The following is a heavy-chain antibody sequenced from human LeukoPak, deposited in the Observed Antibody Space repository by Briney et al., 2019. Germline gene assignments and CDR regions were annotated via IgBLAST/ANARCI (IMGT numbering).Heavy chain of an antibody. V-gene: IGHV4-61*01. CDR3: ARGQRRLQDY. CDR1: GGSVSSDSYF. J-gene: IGHJ4*02. CDR2: IYYSGST. Sequence: PSKTLSLTCTVSGGSVSSDSYFWTWIRQPPGKGLEWIGYIYYSGSTNYNPSLKSRVTISLDTSKSQISLKSSSVTAADRAVYYCARGQRRLQDYWGQGTLVTVSS.